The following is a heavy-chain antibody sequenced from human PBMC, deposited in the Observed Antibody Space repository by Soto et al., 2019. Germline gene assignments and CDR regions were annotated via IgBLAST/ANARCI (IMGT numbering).Heavy chain of an antibody. CDR1: GFTFSSYS. CDR2: ISSSSSTI. CDR3: ARDLPYYDSSGYYPYYFDY. Sequence: EVQLVESGGGLVQPGGSLGLSCAASGFTFSSYSMNWVRQAPGKGLEWVSYISSSSSTIYYADSVKGRFTISRDNAKNSLYLQMNSLRAEDTAVYYCARDLPYYDSSGYYPYYFDYWGQGTLVTVSS. J-gene: IGHJ4*02. D-gene: IGHD3-22*01. V-gene: IGHV3-48*01.